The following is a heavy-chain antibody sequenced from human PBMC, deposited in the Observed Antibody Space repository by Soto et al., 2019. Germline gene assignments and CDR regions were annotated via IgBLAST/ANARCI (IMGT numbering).Heavy chain of an antibody. Sequence: QITLKESGPTLVKPTQTLTLTCTLSGFSLNTGGLGVGWIRQPPGKALEWLALIYWNDNKRYNPSLKSRLTITRDASKNQVVCRMTNMDPMDTATYFCARANAFGGVPPFDYWGQGALVTVSS. CDR2: IYWNDNK. J-gene: IGHJ4*02. CDR3: ARANAFGGVPPFDY. V-gene: IGHV2-5*01. CDR1: GFSLNTGGLG. D-gene: IGHD3-16*01.